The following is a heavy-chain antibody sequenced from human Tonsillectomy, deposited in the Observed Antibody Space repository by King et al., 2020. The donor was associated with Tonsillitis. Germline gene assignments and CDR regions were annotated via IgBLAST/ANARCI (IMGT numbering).Heavy chain of an antibody. CDR1: GFTFSNAW. Sequence: VQLVESGGGLVKPGGSLRLSCAASGFTFSNAWMSWVRQAPGKGLEWVGRIKSKPDGGATDYAAPVKGRFTISRDDSKNTLYLQMNSLKTEDTAVYYCTTDIGGNNRGYWGQGTLVTVSS. D-gene: IGHD1/OR15-1a*01. CDR3: TTDIGGNNRGY. CDR2: IKSKPDGGAT. V-gene: IGHV3-15*01. J-gene: IGHJ4*02.